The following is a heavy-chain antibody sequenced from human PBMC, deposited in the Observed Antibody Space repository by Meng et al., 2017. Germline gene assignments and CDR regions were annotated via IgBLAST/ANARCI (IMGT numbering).Heavy chain of an antibody. J-gene: IGHJ4*02. CDR3: ATGAAAADH. CDR1: GFRVTNGW. Sequence: EGQRVASGGGLVKPGGSLSLSCVASGFRVTNGWMSWVRQAPGKGLEWVGRINSNSDGGTTDYAAPVKGRFTISRDDSKNTLYLQMNSLITEDTAAYFCATGAAAADHWGQGTLVTVSS. V-gene: IGHV3-15*01. CDR2: INSNSDGGTT. D-gene: IGHD6-13*01.